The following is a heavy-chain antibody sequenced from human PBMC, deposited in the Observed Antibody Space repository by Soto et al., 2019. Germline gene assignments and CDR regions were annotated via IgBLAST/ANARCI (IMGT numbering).Heavy chain of an antibody. V-gene: IGHV1-8*01. J-gene: IGHJ6*02. CDR2: MNPNSGNT. CDR1: GYTFTSYD. Sequence: ASLKVSCKTSGYTFTSYDINWVRQATGQGLEWMGWMNPNSGNTGYAQKFQGRVTMTRNTSISTAYMELSSLRSEDTAVYYCARAGGGIAADAPCMDVWGQGTTVTVSS. D-gene: IGHD6-13*01. CDR3: ARAGGGIAADAPCMDV.